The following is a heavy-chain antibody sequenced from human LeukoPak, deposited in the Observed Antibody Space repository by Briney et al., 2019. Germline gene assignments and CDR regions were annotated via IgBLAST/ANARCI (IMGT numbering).Heavy chain of an antibody. CDR1: GFTFSSYG. J-gene: IGHJ4*02. V-gene: IGHV3-21*01. D-gene: IGHD3-9*01. CDR3: ARVGYDILTGQLDY. CDR2: ISSSTSYI. Sequence: GGSLRLSCAPSGFTFSSYGMNWVRQAPGKGLEWVSSISSSTSYIYYADSVKGRFTISRDNAKNSLYLQMNSLRAEDTAMYYCARVGYDILTGQLDYWGQGTLVTVSS.